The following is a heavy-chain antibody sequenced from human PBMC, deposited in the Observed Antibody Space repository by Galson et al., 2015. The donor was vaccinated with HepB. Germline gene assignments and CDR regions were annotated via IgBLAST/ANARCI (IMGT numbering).Heavy chain of an antibody. V-gene: IGHV5-51*03. CDR1: GYDFTKYW. Sequence: QSGAEVKKPGESLRISCKAFGYDFTKYWVGWVRQVPGKGLEWMGVIYPGDSDTRYSPSFEGRVTISVDKSINTAYLQWSSLKTSDTATYYCAKAGGVGALVRYFDFWGHGALVAVSS. CDR2: IYPGDSDT. CDR3: AKAGGVGALVRYFDF. J-gene: IGHJ4*01. D-gene: IGHD3-10*01.